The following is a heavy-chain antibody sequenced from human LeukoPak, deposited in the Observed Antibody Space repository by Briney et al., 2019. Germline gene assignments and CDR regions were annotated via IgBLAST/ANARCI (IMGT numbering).Heavy chain of an antibody. D-gene: IGHD3-9*01. J-gene: IGHJ4*02. CDR2: IYYSGST. CDR1: GGSVSSGSYY. Sequence: PSETLSLTCTVSGGSVSSGSYYWSWIRQPPGKGLEWIGYIYYSGSTNYNPSLKSRVTISVDTSKNQFSLKLSSVTAAGTAVYYCARAPRYFDILTGYQTPFDYWGQGTLVTVSS. V-gene: IGHV4-61*01. CDR3: ARAPRYFDILTGYQTPFDY.